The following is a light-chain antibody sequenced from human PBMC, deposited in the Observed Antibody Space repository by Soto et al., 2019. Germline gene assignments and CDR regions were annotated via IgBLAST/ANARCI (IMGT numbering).Light chain of an antibody. V-gene: IGKV3-15*01. Sequence: ETVMTQSPATLSMSPGERATLSCRASQSVSSNLAWLQQKPGQAPRLLIYDASTRATGIPARFSGSGSGTEFTLTISSLQSEDFAVYYWQQYNNWPPITFGQGTRLEIK. CDR2: DAS. CDR1: QSVSSN. J-gene: IGKJ5*01. CDR3: QQYNNWPPIT.